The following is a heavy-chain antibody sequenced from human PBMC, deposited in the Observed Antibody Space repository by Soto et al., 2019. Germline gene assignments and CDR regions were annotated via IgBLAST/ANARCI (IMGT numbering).Heavy chain of an antibody. J-gene: IGHJ6*03. CDR1: GGSFSAYY. CDR2: VNHSGST. D-gene: IGHD2-2*01. V-gene: IGHV4-34*01. Sequence: KQSQTLSLTCAVYGGSFSAYYWSWIRQPPGKGLEWVGEVNHSGSTNYNPSLKSRVTISVDTSKNQFSLKLSSVTAADTAVYYCARGRGSTTLFYYYYMDVWGKGTTVTVSS. CDR3: ARGRGSTTLFYYYYMDV.